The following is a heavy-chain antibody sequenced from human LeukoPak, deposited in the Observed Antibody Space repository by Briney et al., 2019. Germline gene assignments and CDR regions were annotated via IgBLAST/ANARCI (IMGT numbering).Heavy chain of an antibody. J-gene: IGHJ4*02. CDR1: GGSISSYY. V-gene: IGHV4-59*04. Sequence: TSETLSLTCTASGGSISSYYWSWIRQPPGKGLEWIGSIYHSGSTYYNPSLKSRVTISVDTSKNQFSLKLSSVTAADTAVYYCANLGIAAAGDYWGQGTLVTVSS. CDR3: ANLGIAAAGDY. CDR2: IYHSGST. D-gene: IGHD6-13*01.